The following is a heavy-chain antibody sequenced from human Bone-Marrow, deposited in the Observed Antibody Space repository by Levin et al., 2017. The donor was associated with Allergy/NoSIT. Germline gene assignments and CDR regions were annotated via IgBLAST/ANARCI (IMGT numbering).Heavy chain of an antibody. CDR1: GFSLSTSGMC. Sequence: SGPTLVKPTQTLTLTCTFSGFSLSTSGMCVNWIRQPTGKALEWLARIDWDDDKYYSTSLKTRLTISKDTSKNQVVLTMTNMDPVDTATYYCARSVVRGYSSRLHFDSWGQGTLVTVSS. V-gene: IGHV2-70*11. D-gene: IGHD6-13*01. CDR2: IDWDDDK. J-gene: IGHJ4*02. CDR3: ARSVVRGYSSRLHFDS.